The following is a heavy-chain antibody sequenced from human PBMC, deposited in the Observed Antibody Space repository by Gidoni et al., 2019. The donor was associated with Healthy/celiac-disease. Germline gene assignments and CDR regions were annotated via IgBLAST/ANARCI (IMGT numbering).Heavy chain of an antibody. V-gene: IGHV3-66*01. CDR1: GLTVSSSY. J-gene: IGHJ4*02. CDR3: ASRQEVTADWYLSLDY. D-gene: IGHD3-9*01. Sequence: EVQLVESGGGLVQPGGSLRRSRAASGLTVSSSYMSWVRQAPGKGLECVSIIYGGGGTYYADSMKGRFIISRDNFQNTLYLQMNSLRAEDTAVYYCASRQEVTADWYLSLDYWGQGTLVTVSS. CDR2: IYGGGGT.